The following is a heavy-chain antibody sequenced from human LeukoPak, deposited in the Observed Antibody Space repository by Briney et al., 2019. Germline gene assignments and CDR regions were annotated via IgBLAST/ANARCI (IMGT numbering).Heavy chain of an antibody. J-gene: IGHJ4*02. V-gene: IGHV4-59*01. D-gene: IGHD1-26*01. Sequence: WETLSLTCIVSGGSISTYYWSWIRQPPGKGLEWIGYIYDSGSTNYNPSLKSRVTISVDTSENQFSLKLSSVTAADTAVYYCARGRGSYSANDYWGQGTLVTVSS. CDR3: ARGRGSYSANDY. CDR1: GGSISTYY. CDR2: IYDSGST.